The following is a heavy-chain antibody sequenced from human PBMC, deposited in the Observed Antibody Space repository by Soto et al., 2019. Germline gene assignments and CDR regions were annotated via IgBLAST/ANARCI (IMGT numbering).Heavy chain of an antibody. D-gene: IGHD2-8*01. CDR3: ASCTNGACFLYGMDV. CDR1: GYTFTDHY. V-gene: IGHV1-2*02. J-gene: IGHJ6*04. Sequence: QVQLVQSGAEVKKPGASVKVSCKTSGYTFTDHYMHWVRQAPGQGLEWMGWINPNSGGTNYAQKFQGRVTMTRDKSISTAYMELSRLRSDDTAIYYCASCTNGACFLYGMDVWGKGTTVTVSS. CDR2: INPNSGGT.